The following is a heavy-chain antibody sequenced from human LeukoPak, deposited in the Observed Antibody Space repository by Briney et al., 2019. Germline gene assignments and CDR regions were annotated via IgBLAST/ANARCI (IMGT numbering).Heavy chain of an antibody. V-gene: IGHV1-2*02. J-gene: IGHJ5*02. CDR2: INPNSGGT. CDR1: GYTFTAYY. D-gene: IGHD6-6*01. Sequence: ASVKVSCKASGYTFTAYYMHWVRQAPGQGLEWMGWINPNSGGTNYAQKFQGRVTMTRDTSISAAYMELSRLRSDDTAVYYCARDSVSSSSENWFDPWGQGTLVTVSS. CDR3: ARDSVSSSSENWFDP.